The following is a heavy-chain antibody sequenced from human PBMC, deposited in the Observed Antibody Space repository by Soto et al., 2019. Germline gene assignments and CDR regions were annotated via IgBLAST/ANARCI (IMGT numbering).Heavy chain of an antibody. V-gene: IGHV3-30-3*01. CDR2: ISNDGSNK. CDR3: AREYSLAVLAPGY. J-gene: IGHJ4*02. Sequence: QVQLVESGGGVVQPGRSLRLSCAASGLTFSSYAMHWVRQAPGKGLEWVAVISNDGSNKHYADSVKGRFTISRDNSKNSLYLQMSSLRAEDTAVYYCAREYSLAVLAPGYWCQGTLVTVSS. D-gene: IGHD2-8*02. CDR1: GLTFSSYA.